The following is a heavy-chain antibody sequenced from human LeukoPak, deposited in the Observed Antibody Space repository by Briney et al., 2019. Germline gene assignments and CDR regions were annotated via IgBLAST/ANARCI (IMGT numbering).Heavy chain of an antibody. D-gene: IGHD3-3*01. CDR3: ATTYYDFWSGFLPRYYYYMDV. V-gene: IGHV4-34*01. CDR1: GGSFSGYY. Sequence: SETLSLTCAVYGGSFSGYYWSWIRQPPGKGLEWIGEINHSGSTNYNPSLKSRVTISVDTSKNQFSLKLSSVTTADTAVYYCATTYYDFWSGFLPRYYYYMDVWGKGTTVTVSS. CDR2: INHSGST. J-gene: IGHJ6*03.